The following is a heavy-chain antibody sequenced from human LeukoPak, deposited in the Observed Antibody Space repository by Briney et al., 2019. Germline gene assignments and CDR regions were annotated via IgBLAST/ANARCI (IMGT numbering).Heavy chain of an antibody. D-gene: IGHD2-2*01. V-gene: IGHV3-23*01. Sequence: PGGSLRLSCAASGFTFSSYVMSWVRQAPGKGLEWVSAISGSGDSTYYADSVKGRFTVSRDNSKSTLYLQMNSLRAEDTAVYYCAKTPSAALFDYWGQGTLVTVSS. CDR2: ISGSGDST. CDR1: GFTFSSYV. J-gene: IGHJ4*02. CDR3: AKTPSAALFDY.